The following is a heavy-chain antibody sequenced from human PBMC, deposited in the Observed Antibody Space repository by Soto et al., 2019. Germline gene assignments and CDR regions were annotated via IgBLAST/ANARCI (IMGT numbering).Heavy chain of an antibody. CDR3: ARDQGIAAAGTGIGYGMDV. Sequence: GGSLRLSCAASGFTFSSYGMHWVRQAPGKGLEWVAVIWYDGSNKYYADSVKGRFTISRDNSKNTLYLQMNSLRAEDTAVYYCARDQGIAAAGTGIGYGMDVWGQGTTVTVSS. CDR2: IWYDGSNK. D-gene: IGHD6-13*01. CDR1: GFTFSSYG. J-gene: IGHJ6*02. V-gene: IGHV3-33*01.